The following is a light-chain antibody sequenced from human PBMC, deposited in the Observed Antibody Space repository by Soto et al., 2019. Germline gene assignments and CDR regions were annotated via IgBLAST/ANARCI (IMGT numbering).Light chain of an antibody. CDR3: QQYGSSGT. V-gene: IGKV3-20*01. J-gene: IGKJ1*01. CDR2: GAS. Sequence: EIVLTQSPGTRSLSPGELTTLSCRASQSVSNNYLAWYQQKPGQAPRLLIYGASNRATGIPDRFSGSGSGTDFTLTISRLEPEDFAVYYCQQYGSSGTFGQGTKVDIK. CDR1: QSVSNNY.